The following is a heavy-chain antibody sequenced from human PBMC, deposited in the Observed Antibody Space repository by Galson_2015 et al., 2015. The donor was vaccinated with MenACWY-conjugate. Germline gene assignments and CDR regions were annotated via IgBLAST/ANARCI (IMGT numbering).Heavy chain of an antibody. J-gene: IGHJ2*01. CDR3: ARGRYLWYFDL. Sequence: ETLSLTCTVSGGSISSSSYYWGWIRQPPGKGLEWIGTMYYTGSTNYNPSLRGRVTISLGTSKNQLSLKLSSVTAADTAVYYCARGRYLWYFDLWGRGTLVTVSS. V-gene: IGHV4-39*07. CDR1: GGSISSSSYY. D-gene: IGHD3-9*01. CDR2: MYYTGST.